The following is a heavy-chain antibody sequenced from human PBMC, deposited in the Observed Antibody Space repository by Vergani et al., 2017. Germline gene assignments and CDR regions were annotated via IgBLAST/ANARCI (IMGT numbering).Heavy chain of an antibody. Sequence: QVQLVQSGAEVKKPGSSVKVSCKASGGTFSSYAISWVRQAPGQGLEWMGRIIPIFGTANYAQKFQGRVTITADESTSTAYMELSSLRSEDTAVYYCAGGGTGGSRPPRVYYDSPRGFDPWGQGTLVTVSS. D-gene: IGHD3-9*01. J-gene: IGHJ5*02. CDR3: AGGGTGGSRPPRVYYDSPRGFDP. CDR2: IIPIFGTA. V-gene: IGHV1-69*13. CDR1: GGTFSSYA.